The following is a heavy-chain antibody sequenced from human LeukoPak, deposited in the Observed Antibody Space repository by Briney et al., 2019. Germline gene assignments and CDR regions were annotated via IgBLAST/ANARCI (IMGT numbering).Heavy chain of an antibody. CDR1: GLTFSNAW. D-gene: IGHD2-15*01. V-gene: IGHV3-15*01. CDR2: IKSKTDGGTT. Sequence: PGGSLRLSCAASGLTFSNAWMRWVRHAPGKGLEWVGRIKSKTDGGTTDYASPVKGRFTISRDDSKYTLYLQMNSLKTEDTAVYYCTRRYCSGGTCSVDYWGQGTLVTVSS. J-gene: IGHJ4*02. CDR3: TRRYCSGGTCSVDY.